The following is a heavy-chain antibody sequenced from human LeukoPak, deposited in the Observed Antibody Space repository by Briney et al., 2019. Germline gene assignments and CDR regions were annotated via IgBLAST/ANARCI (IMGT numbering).Heavy chain of an antibody. J-gene: IGHJ4*02. CDR3: AKVDYWSPENYLDS. CDR1: GFPFGSYA. Sequence: GGPLKLSCAASGFPFGSYAMTWVRQAPGKGLESVSVITDGADTYYADSVKGRFTISRDNSQNTVHLQMDNLRADDTAVYYCAKVDYWSPENYLDSWGQGTLATVSS. CDR2: ITDGADT. D-gene: IGHD1-1*01. V-gene: IGHV3-23*01.